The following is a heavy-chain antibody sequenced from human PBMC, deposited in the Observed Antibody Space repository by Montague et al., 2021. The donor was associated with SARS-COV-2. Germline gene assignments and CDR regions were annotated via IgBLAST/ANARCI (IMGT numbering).Heavy chain of an antibody. D-gene: IGHD5-18*01. V-gene: IGHV3-21*01. CDR1: GFTLSSNS. CDR2: ISTSSSYI. Sequence: SLRLSCAASGFTLSSNSMNWVRQAPGKGLEWVSTISTSSSYIYYADSVKGRFTISRDNAKNSLYLQMNSLRAEDTAVYYCANLYSYGSWGQGTLVTVSS. CDR3: ANLYSYGS. J-gene: IGHJ4*02.